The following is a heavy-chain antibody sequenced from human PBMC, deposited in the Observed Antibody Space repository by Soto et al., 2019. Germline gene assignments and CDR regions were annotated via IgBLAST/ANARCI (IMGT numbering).Heavy chain of an antibody. CDR2: IYYDGNT. CDR1: GDSITSSSHY. V-gene: IGHV4-39*01. Sequence: SETLSLTCTVSGDSITSSSHYWGWIRQPPGKGLECIANIYYDGNTYYNPSLKSRVAISLDTSKNQFSLRLNSVTAADTAVYYCVSSSIEPRVFMYPFDSCGQGTLVTVSS. CDR3: VSSSIEPRVFMYPFDS. J-gene: IGHJ4*02. D-gene: IGHD6-6*01.